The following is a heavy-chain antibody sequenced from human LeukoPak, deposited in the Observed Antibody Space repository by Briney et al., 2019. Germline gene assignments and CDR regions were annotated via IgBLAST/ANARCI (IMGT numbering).Heavy chain of an antibody. Sequence: SETLSLTCTVSGGSISSYYWSWIRQPPGKGLEWIGYIYYSGSTNSNLSLKSRVTISVDTSKNQFSLKLSSVTAADTAVYYCARVSPKTYYYDSSGYYSGSSANTFDYGGQGTLVTVPS. CDR1: GGSISSYY. CDR2: IYYSGST. CDR3: ARVSPKTYYYDSSGYYSGSSANTFDY. V-gene: IGHV4-59*01. D-gene: IGHD3-22*01. J-gene: IGHJ4*02.